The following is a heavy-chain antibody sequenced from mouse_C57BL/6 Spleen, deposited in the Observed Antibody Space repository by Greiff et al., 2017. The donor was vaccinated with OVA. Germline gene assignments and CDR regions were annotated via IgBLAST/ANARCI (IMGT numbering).Heavy chain of an antibody. V-gene: IGHV1-39*01. CDR2: INPNYGTT. CDR1: GYSFTDYN. CDR3: ARLGSNGGYYAMDY. Sequence: EVQLQESGPELVKPGASVKISCKASGYSFTDYNMNWVKQSNGKSLEWIGVINPNYGTTSYNQKFKGKATLTVDQSSSTAYMQLNSLTSEDSAVYYCARLGSNGGYYAMDYWGQGTSVTVSS. D-gene: IGHD1-1*01. J-gene: IGHJ4*01.